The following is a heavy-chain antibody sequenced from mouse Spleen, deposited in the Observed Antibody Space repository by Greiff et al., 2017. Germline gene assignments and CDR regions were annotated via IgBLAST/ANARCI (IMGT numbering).Heavy chain of an antibody. CDR1: GYTFTDYN. J-gene: IGHJ3*01. V-gene: IGHV1-18*01. Sequence: VHVKQSGPELVKPGASVKIPCKASGYTFTDYNMDWVKQSHGKSLEWIGDINPNNGGTIYNQKFKGKATLTVDKSSSTAYMELRSLTSEDTAVYYCARRDQGLLPFAYWGQGTLVTVSA. CDR3: ARRDQGLLPFAY. CDR2: INPNNGGT. D-gene: IGHD2-10*01.